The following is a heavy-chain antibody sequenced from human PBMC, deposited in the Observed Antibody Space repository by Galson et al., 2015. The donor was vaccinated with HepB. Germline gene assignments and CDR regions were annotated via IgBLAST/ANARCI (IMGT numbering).Heavy chain of an antibody. V-gene: IGHV3-48*01. CDR1: GLTFSRYA. Sequence: SLRLSCAASGLTFSRYAMNWVRQAPGKGLEWVSYISKGGDIIFYADSVKGRFTISRDTAQNSVSLLMNNLRADDTAVYYCARVSLRAFDIWGQGTLVTVSS. CDR2: ISKGGDII. D-gene: IGHD3-10*01. J-gene: IGHJ3*02. CDR3: ARVSLRAFDI.